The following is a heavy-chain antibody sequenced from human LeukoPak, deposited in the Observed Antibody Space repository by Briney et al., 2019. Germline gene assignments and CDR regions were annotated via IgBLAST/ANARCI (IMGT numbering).Heavy chain of an antibody. CDR3: ASTMIAARPPSFDD. CDR2: MYYSGRT. V-gene: IGHV4-39*07. D-gene: IGHD6-6*01. CDR1: GGSISTSSYY. Sequence: SETLSLTCTVSGGSISTSSYYWGWIRQPPGKGLEWIGNMYYSGRTYYNPSLKSRVTISVDTSKNQFSLKLSSVTAADTAVYYCASTMIAARPPSFDDWGQGTLVTVSS. J-gene: IGHJ4*02.